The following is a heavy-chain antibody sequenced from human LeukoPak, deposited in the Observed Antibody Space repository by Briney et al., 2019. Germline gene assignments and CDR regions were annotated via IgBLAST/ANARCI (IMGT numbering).Heavy chain of an antibody. J-gene: IGHJ4*02. CDR1: GFTFSSYW. CDR3: AIDRVWFGELSTVDY. V-gene: IGHV3-7*01. Sequence: PGGSLRLSCAASGFTFSSYWMSWVRQAPGKGLEWVANIKQDGSEKYYVDSVKGRFTISRDNAKNSLYLQMNSLRAEDTAVYYCAIDRVWFGELSTVDYWGQGTLVTVFS. CDR2: IKQDGSEK. D-gene: IGHD3-10*01.